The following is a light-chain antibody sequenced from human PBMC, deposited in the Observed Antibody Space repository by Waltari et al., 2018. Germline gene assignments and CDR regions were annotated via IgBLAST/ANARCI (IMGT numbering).Light chain of an antibody. J-gene: IGLJ3*02. Sequence: QSALTQPASVSGSPGQSASISCTGTSRDVGDSNSVSWFQDRPGQGPKVIIYDVSDRPSGVPARFSGSKSGNTASLAISGLQAEDEADYYCSSESSDKVVLFGGGTKVTVL. CDR1: SRDVGDSNS. CDR3: SSESSDKVVL. V-gene: IGLV2-14*03. CDR2: DVS.